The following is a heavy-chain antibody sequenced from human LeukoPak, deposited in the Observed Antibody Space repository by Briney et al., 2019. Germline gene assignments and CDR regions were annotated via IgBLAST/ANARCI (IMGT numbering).Heavy chain of an antibody. Sequence: PSETLSLTCAVSGGSISSSNWWSWVRQSPGKGLEWIGEIYHSGSTNYNPSLKSRVTISVDKSKNQSSLKLSSVTAADTAVYYCARVFGGSSPFDPWGQGTLVTVSS. CDR1: GGSISSSNW. D-gene: IGHD3-16*01. J-gene: IGHJ5*02. CDR3: ARVFGGSSPFDP. CDR2: IYHSGST. V-gene: IGHV4-4*02.